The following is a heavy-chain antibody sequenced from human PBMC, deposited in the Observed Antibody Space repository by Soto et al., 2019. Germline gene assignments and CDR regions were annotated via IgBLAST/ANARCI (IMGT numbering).Heavy chain of an antibody. Sequence: SETLSLTCAVYGGSFIDYYWSWIRQPPGKGLEWIGYIYYSGSTYYNPSLKSRVTISVDTSKNQFSLKLSSVTAADTAVYYCASLYYDSSGYSFDYWGQGTLVTVSS. CDR2: IYYSGST. D-gene: IGHD3-22*01. CDR1: GGSFIDYY. CDR3: ASLYYDSSGYSFDY. V-gene: IGHV4-30-4*01. J-gene: IGHJ4*02.